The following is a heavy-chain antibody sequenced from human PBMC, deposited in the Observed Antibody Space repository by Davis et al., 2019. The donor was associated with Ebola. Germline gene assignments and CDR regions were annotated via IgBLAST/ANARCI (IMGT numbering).Heavy chain of an antibody. J-gene: IGHJ4*02. V-gene: IGHV1-18*04. CDR3: ARAQFPTTSDH. D-gene: IGHD1-1*01. Sequence: ASVKVSCKTSGYTFTNYGITWVRQAPGQGLEWMGWINPHNGNTNYAQNVQGRVTMTTDTSTSTAYLEVGSLGSDDTAVYYCARAQFPTTSDHWGQGTLVTVSS. CDR2: INPHNGNT. CDR1: GYTFTNYG.